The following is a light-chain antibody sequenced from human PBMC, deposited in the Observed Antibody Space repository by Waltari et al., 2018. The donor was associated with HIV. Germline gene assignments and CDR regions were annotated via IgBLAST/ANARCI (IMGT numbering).Light chain of an antibody. CDR2: RNN. Sequence: QAGLTQPPSVSKGLRQTATLTCTGNSNNVGNEGVAWLQHHQGHPPKLLSYRNNNRPSGISQRFSASRSGSTASLTITGLQPEDEAVYYCSAWDSRLSARVFGGGTKLTVL. J-gene: IGLJ3*02. CDR1: SNNVGNEG. CDR3: SAWDSRLSARV. V-gene: IGLV10-54*04.